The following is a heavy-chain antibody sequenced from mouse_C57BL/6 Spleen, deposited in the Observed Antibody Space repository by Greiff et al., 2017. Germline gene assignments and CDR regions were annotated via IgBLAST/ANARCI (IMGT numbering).Heavy chain of an antibody. CDR1: GFSLTSYG. CDR2: IWSDGST. CDR3: ARNICPRYAMDY. V-gene: IGHV2-6*02. J-gene: IGHJ4*01. Sequence: VLLVESGPGLVAPSQSLSITCTVSGFSLTSYGVHWVRQPPGKGLEWLVVIWSDGSTTYNSALKSRLGISKDNSKSQVFLKMNSLQTDDTAMYYCARNICPRYAMDYWGQGTSVTVSS.